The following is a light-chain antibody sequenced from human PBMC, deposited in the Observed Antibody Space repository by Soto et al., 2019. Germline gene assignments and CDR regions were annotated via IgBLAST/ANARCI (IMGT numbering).Light chain of an antibody. V-gene: IGKV3-20*01. CDR1: QSVANNY. Sequence: EIVLTQSPGTLSLSPGERATLSCRASQSVANNYLAWYQQKPGQAPRLLIYGASRRATGIPDRFSGSGSGTEFTRTISRLQPEDLAVFYGQQYANSPVSFGGGTKVEIK. CDR3: QQYANSPVS. J-gene: IGKJ4*01. CDR2: GAS.